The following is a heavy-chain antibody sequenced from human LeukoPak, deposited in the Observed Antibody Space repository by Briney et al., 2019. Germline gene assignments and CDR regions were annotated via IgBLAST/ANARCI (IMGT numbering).Heavy chain of an antibody. Sequence: GSLRLSCAVSGFSFSDAWMSWVRQTPGKGLEWIGEIFHSGGTNYNPSLKSRISLSVDKSQNQFSLKLNSLTAADTAVYYCAANGYYSIDVWGKGTTVTVSS. CDR2: IFHSGGT. V-gene: IGHV4-4*02. CDR3: AANGYYSIDV. D-gene: IGHD2-8*01. CDR1: GFSFSDAW. J-gene: IGHJ6*03.